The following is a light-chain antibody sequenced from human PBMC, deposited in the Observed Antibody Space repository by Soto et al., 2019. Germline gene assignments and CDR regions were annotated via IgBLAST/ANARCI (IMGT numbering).Light chain of an antibody. J-gene: IGKJ1*01. V-gene: IGKV1-5*03. CDR1: QSISSW. CDR2: KAS. Sequence: DIQMTQSPSTLSASVGDRVTITCRASQSISSWLAWYQQKPGKAPKLLIYKASSLESGVPSRFSGSGSGTEFILTISSLQPDDFATYYCQQYNSYWTFDQGTKVDIK. CDR3: QQYNSYWT.